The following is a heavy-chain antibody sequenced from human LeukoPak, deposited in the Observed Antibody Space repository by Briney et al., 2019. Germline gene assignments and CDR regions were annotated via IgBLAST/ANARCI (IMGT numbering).Heavy chain of an antibody. CDR2: ISAYNGNT. V-gene: IGHV1-18*01. CDR1: GYTFTSYG. D-gene: IGHD3-9*01. Sequence: ASVKVSCKASGYTFTSYGISWVRQAPGQGLEWMGWISAYNGNTNYAQKLQGRVTMTTDTSTSTAYMELRSLRSDDTAVYYCARVSLGEDVLTGYYIFDYWGQGTLVTVSS. J-gene: IGHJ4*02. CDR3: ARVSLGEDVLTGYYIFDY.